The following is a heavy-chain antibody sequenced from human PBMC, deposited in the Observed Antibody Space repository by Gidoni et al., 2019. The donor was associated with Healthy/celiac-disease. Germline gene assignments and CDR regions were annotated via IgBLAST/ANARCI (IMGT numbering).Heavy chain of an antibody. Sequence: GGSISSYYWSWIRQPPGKGLEWIGYIYYSGSTNYNPSLKSRVTISVDTSKNQFSLKLSSVTAADTAVYYCARHYQTDGRLGELSLFDYWGQGTLVTVSS. CDR1: GGSISSYY. CDR3: ARHYQTDGRLGELSLFDY. J-gene: IGHJ4*02. V-gene: IGHV4-59*08. CDR2: IYYSGST. D-gene: IGHD3-16*02.